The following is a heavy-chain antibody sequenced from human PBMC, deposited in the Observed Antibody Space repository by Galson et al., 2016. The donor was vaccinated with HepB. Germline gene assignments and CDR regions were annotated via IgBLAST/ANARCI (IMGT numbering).Heavy chain of an antibody. CDR3: ARRLVLQPGGSDH. V-gene: IGHV4-59*01. CDR2: THYSGYT. Sequence: LSLTCSVSGSSITNYYWTWMRQPLGKGLEWIGYTHYSGYTSYNPSLGGRVTMSVDASKYQFSLILTSVTAADTAVYYCARRLVLQPGGSDHWGRGTLVIVSS. CDR1: GSSITNYY. D-gene: IGHD3-16*02. J-gene: IGHJ4*02.